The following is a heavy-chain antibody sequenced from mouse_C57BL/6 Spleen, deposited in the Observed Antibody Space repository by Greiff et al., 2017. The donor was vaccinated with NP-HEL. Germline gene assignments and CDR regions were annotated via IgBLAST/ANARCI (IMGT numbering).Heavy chain of an antibody. J-gene: IGHJ1*03. Sequence: VQLQQSVAELVRPGASVKLSCKASGFNIKNNYMHWVKQRPEQGLEWIGRIDPANGNTKYAPKFQGKATITADTSSNTAYLQLSSLTSEDTAIYYCAGSDDYNWYFDVWGTGTTVTVSS. CDR3: AGSDDYNWYFDV. CDR1: GFNIKNNY. CDR2: IDPANGNT. V-gene: IGHV14-3*01. D-gene: IGHD2-4*01.